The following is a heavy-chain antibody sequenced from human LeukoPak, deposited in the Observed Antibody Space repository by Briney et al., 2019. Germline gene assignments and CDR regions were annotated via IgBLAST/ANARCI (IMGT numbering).Heavy chain of an antibody. V-gene: IGHV3-66*01. CDR2: IYSGGRT. Sequence: GGSLRLSCAASRFTVSSNYMSWVRQAPGKGLEWVSVIYSGGRTEYADSVKGRFTISRDNSKNTLYLQMNSLRAEDTAVYYCAKDTVKVTTIRRVPHYTDVWGKGTTVTISS. D-gene: IGHD5-12*01. CDR3: AKDTVKVTTIRRVPHYTDV. CDR1: RFTVSSNY. J-gene: IGHJ6*03.